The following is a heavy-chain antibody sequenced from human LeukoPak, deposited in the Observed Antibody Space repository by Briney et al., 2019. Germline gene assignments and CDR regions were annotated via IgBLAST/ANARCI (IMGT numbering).Heavy chain of an antibody. D-gene: IGHD6-19*01. J-gene: IGHJ4*02. CDR1: GGSISSGGYS. CDR3: ARGDSVGGWLDY. V-gene: IGHV4-30-2*01. Sequence: SETLSLTCAVSGGSISSGGYSWSWIRQPPGKGLEWIGYIYHSGSTYYNPSLKSRVTISVDRSKNQFSLKLSSVTAADTAVYYCARGDSVGGWLDYWGQGTLVTVSS. CDR2: IYHSGST.